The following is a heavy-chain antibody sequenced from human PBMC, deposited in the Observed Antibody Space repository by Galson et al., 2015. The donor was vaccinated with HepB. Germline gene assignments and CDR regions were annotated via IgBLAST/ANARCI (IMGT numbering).Heavy chain of an antibody. CDR1: GGSISSGGYY. D-gene: IGHD1-14*01. Sequence: TLSLTCTVSGGSISSGGYYWSWIRQHPGKGLEWIGYIYYSGSTYYNPSLKSRVTISVDTSKNQFSLKLSSVTAADTAVYYCARLGHGTTYYYYYYYMDVWGKGTTVTVSS. CDR3: ARLGHGTTYYYYYYYMDV. CDR2: IYYSGST. J-gene: IGHJ6*03. V-gene: IGHV4-31*03.